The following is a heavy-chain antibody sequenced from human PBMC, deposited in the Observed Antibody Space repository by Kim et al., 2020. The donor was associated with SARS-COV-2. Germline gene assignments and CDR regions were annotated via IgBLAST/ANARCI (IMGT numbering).Heavy chain of an antibody. CDR1: GFTFSSYW. J-gene: IGHJ4*02. CDR3: ARGVPGFWSGYYNFDY. CDR2: INSDGSST. V-gene: IGHV3-74*01. D-gene: IGHD3-3*01. Sequence: GGSLRLSCAASGFTFSSYWMHWVRQAPGKGLVWVSRINSDGSSTSYADSVKGRFTISRDNAKNTLYLQMNSLRAEDTAVYYCARGVPGFWSGYYNFDYWGQETLVTVSS.